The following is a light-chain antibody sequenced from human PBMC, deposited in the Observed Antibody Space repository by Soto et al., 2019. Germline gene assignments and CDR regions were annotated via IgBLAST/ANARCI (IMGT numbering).Light chain of an antibody. V-gene: IGLV2-23*01. CDR2: EGS. J-gene: IGLJ2*01. CDR3: CSYAGSVV. Sequence: QSALTQPASVSGSPGQSITISCTGTSSDVGNYNLVSWYQQHPGKAPKLMIYEGSKRPSGVSNRFSGSKSDNTASLTISGLQAEDEADYYCCSYAGSVVFGGGTKLTVL. CDR1: SSDVGNYNL.